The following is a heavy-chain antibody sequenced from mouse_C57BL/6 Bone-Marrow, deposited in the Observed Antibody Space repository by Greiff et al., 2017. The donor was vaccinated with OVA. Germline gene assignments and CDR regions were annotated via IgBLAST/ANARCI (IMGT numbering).Heavy chain of an antibody. CDR1: GFSLTSYG. Sequence: VKLQESGPGLVQPSQILSITCTVSGFSLTSYGVHWVRQSPGKGLEWLGVIWSGGSTDYNAAFISRLSISKDNSKSQVFFKMNSLQAEDTAIYYCARNPFYPYWYFDVWGTGTTVTVSS. J-gene: IGHJ1*03. CDR2: IWSGGST. V-gene: IGHV2-2*01. CDR3: ARNPFYPYWYFDV. D-gene: IGHD2-1*01.